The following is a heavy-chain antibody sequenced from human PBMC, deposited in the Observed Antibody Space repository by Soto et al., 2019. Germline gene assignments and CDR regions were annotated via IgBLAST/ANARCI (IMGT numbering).Heavy chain of an antibody. CDR1: GFTFSSYA. J-gene: IGHJ3*02. Sequence: PGGSLRLSCAASGFTFSSYAIHWVRQAPGKGLEWVAVISYDGSNKYYADSVKGRFTISRDNSKNTLYLQMNSLRAEDTAVYYCARVGRYCTNGVCPGAFDIWGQGTMVTVSS. D-gene: IGHD2-8*01. CDR2: ISYDGSNK. CDR3: ARVGRYCTNGVCPGAFDI. V-gene: IGHV3-30-3*01.